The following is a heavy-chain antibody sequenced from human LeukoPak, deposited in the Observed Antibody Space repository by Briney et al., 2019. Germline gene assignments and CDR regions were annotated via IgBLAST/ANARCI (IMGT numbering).Heavy chain of an antibody. CDR3: ARAARADCTSPTCHSWLAP. D-gene: IGHD2/OR15-2a*01. V-gene: IGHV3-30*04. CDR1: GFTFSSYA. Sequence: GRSLRLSCAASGFTFSSYAMHWVRQAPGKGLEWVAVISYDGSNKYYADSVKGRFTISRDNSKSTLYLQMNSLRAEDTAVYYCARAARADCTSPTCHSWLAPWGQGTQVTVSS. CDR2: ISYDGSNK. J-gene: IGHJ5*02.